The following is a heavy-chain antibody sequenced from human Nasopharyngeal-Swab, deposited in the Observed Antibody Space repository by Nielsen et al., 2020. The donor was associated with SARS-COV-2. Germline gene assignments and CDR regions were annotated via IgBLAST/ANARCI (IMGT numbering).Heavy chain of an antibody. Sequence: SETLSLTCTVSGGSISSYYWSWIRQPPGTGLEWIGYIFYSGYTNYNPSFKSRVTISVDTSKNQFSLKLSSLTAADTAVYYCARSGYSSSWNFDYWGQGTLVTVSS. V-gene: IGHV4-59*01. CDR1: GGSISSYY. CDR2: IFYSGYT. CDR3: ARSGYSSSWNFDY. D-gene: IGHD6-13*01. J-gene: IGHJ4*02.